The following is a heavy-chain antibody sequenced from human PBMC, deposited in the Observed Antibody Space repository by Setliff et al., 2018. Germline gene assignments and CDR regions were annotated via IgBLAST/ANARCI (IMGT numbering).Heavy chain of an antibody. V-gene: IGHV5-51*01. CDR2: IYPGDSDT. Sequence: GESLQISCKGSGYSFTSYWIGWVRQMPGKGLEWMGIIYPGDSDTRYSPSFQGQVTISADKSISTAYLQWSSLKASDTAMYYCARHKGCYDSSGYYYPNAFDIWGQGTMVTVS. D-gene: IGHD3-22*01. CDR3: ARHKGCYDSSGYYYPNAFDI. CDR1: GYSFTSYW. J-gene: IGHJ3*02.